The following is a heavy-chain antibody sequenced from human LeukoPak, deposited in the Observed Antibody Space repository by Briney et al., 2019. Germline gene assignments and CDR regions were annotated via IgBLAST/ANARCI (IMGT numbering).Heavy chain of an antibody. CDR1: GFKFSSYS. D-gene: IGHD6-19*01. Sequence: PGGSLRLSCAASGFKFSSYSMKWVRQAPGKGLEWVSFISSSSSYIYYADSLKGRFTISRDNAKNSLYLQMNSLRAEDTAVYYCARADSSGWYWEYFDYWGQGTLVTVSS. J-gene: IGHJ4*02. V-gene: IGHV3-21*01. CDR3: ARADSSGWYWEYFDY. CDR2: ISSSSSYI.